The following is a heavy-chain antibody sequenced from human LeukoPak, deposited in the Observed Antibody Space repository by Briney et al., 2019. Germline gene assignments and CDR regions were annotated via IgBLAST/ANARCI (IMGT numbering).Heavy chain of an antibody. CDR1: GFTFSSYS. V-gene: IGHV3-48*01. D-gene: IGHD4-11*01. CDR3: AIGTVTSLFDY. J-gene: IGHJ4*02. CDR2: ISSSSSTI. Sequence: GGYLRLSCAASGFTFSSYSMNWVRQAPGKGLEWVSYISSSSSTIYYADSVKGRFTISRDNAKNSLYLQMNSLRAEDTAVYYCAIGTVTSLFDYWGQGTLVTVSS.